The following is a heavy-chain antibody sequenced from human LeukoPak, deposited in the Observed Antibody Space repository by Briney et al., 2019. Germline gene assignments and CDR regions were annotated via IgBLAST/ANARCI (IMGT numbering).Heavy chain of an antibody. J-gene: IGHJ5*02. Sequence: SETLSLTCTVSGGSISSYYWSWIRQPPGKGLEWIGEINHSGSTNYNPSLKSRVTISVDTSKNQFSLKLSSVTAADTAVYYCARAVPTYYDFWSGPMPRFDPWGQGTLVTVSS. D-gene: IGHD3-3*01. CDR2: INHSGST. CDR3: ARAVPTYYDFWSGPMPRFDP. CDR1: GGSISSYY. V-gene: IGHV4-34*01.